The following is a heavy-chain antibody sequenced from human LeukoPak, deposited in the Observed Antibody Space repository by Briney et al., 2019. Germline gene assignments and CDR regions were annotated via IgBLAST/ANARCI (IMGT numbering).Heavy chain of an antibody. CDR3: ARQKCTSTSCLTKNAFDI. J-gene: IGHJ3*02. CDR2: IYTSGST. D-gene: IGHD2-2*01. V-gene: IGHV4-4*09. CDR1: GSIGGYY. Sequence: SETLSLTCTVSGSIGGYYWSWIRQPPGKGLEWIGYIYTSGSTNYNPSLESRVTISVDTSKNQFSLDLSSVTAADTAVYYCARQKCTSTSCLTKNAFDIWGQGTMVTVSS.